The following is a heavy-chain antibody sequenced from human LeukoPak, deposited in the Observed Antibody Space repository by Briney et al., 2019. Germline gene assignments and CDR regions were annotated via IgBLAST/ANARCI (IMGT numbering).Heavy chain of an antibody. V-gene: IGHV3-30*18. J-gene: IGHJ3*02. CDR1: GFTFSSYG. CDR3: AKESGYSGSYYNFGAFDI. D-gene: IGHD1-26*01. Sequence: PGGSLRLSCAASGFTFSSYGMHWVRQAPGKGLEWVAVISYDGSNKYYADSVKGRFTISRDNSKNTQYLQMNSLRAEDTAVYYCAKESGYSGSYYNFGAFDIWGQGTMVTVSS. CDR2: ISYDGSNK.